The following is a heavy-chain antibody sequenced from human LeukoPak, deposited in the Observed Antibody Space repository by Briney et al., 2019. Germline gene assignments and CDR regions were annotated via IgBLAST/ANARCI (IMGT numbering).Heavy chain of an antibody. CDR3: ARTYYYGSGSYYKGYFDY. D-gene: IGHD3-10*01. CDR1: GFTFSSYA. Sequence: GRSLRLSCAASGFTFSSYAMHWVRQAPGKGLEWVAVISYDGSNKYYADSVKGRFTISRGNSKNTLYLQMNSLRAEDTAVYYCARTYYYGSGSYYKGYFDYWGQGTLVTVSS. J-gene: IGHJ4*02. CDR2: ISYDGSNK. V-gene: IGHV3-30-3*01.